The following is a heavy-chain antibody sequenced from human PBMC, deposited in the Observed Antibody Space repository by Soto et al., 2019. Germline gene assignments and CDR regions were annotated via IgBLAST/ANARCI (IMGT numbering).Heavy chain of an antibody. CDR2: ISGSGGST. V-gene: IGHV3-23*01. CDR1: GFTFSSYA. D-gene: IGHD6-19*01. Sequence: EVQLLESGGGLVQPGGSLRLSCAASGFTFSSYAMSWVRQAPGKGLEWVSAISGSGGSTYYADSVKGRFTISRDNSKNTLYLQMNSLRAGDTAVYYCAKDQGSGWLGGSDYWGQGTLVTVSS. J-gene: IGHJ4*02. CDR3: AKDQGSGWLGGSDY.